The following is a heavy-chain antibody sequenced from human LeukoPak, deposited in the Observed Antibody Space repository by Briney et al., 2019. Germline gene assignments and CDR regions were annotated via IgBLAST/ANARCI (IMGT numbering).Heavy chain of an antibody. J-gene: IGHJ4*02. Sequence: PSGTLSLTCGVSGGSISGTNWWSWVCQPPGQGLEWIGEISLAGQTKYNPSLNGRVTMSLDKSSNQLSLHLTSVTAADTATYFCSRESGPFCPFGYWGQGTLVIVSS. D-gene: IGHD1-26*01. CDR1: GGSISGTNW. V-gene: IGHV4-4*02. CDR2: ISLAGQT. CDR3: SRESGPFCPFGY.